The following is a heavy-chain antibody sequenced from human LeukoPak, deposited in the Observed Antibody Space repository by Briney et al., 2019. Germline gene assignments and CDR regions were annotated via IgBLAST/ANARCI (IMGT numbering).Heavy chain of an antibody. D-gene: IGHD3-10*01. CDR3: AREYYYGSGSYLFALDI. V-gene: IGHV1-69*04. Sequence: VASVKVSCKASGGTFSSYAISWVRQAPGQGLEWMGRIIPILGIANYAQKFQGRVTITADKSTSTAYMELSSLRSEDTAVYYCAREYYYGSGSYLFALDIWGQGAMVTVSS. CDR2: IIPILGIA. J-gene: IGHJ3*02. CDR1: GGTFSSYA.